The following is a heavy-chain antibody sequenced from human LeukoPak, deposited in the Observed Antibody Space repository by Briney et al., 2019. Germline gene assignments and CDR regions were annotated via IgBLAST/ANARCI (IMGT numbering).Heavy chain of an antibody. V-gene: IGHV1-2*02. J-gene: IGHJ4*02. CDR1: RYAFTGDY. CDR3: ARGLHVDY. Sequence: ASVKLSCKASRYAFTGDYMHWVRHAPGQGLEWMGWINPNSGGTNYAQKSQGRVTMTRDTSISTAYMELTRLSSDDTAVYYCARGLHVDYWGQGALVTVSS. CDR2: INPNSGGT.